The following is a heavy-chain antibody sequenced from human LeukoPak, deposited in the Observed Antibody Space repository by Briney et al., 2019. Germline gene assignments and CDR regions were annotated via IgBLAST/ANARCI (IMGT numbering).Heavy chain of an antibody. CDR2: LSYDGSA. D-gene: IGHD3-22*01. V-gene: IGHV4-39*07. CDR1: GASITSRAYF. CDR3: ARGLVDYELPKGYIDY. Sequence: SETLSLTCTVSGASITSRAYFWGWIRRPPGKGLEWVGTLSYDGSAYYNTSLRSRVTISVDTSKSQFSLKVTSVTAADTAVYFCARGLVDYELPKGYIDYWGRGTLVTVSS. J-gene: IGHJ4*02.